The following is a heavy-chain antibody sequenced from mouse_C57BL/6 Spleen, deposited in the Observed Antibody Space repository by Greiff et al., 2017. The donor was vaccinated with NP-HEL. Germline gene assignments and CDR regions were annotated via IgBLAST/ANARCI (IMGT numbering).Heavy chain of an antibody. CDR3: ATYYDYDRFAY. CDR2: IYPGDGDT. CDR1: GYAFSSSW. V-gene: IGHV1-82*01. Sequence: QVQLQQSGPELVKPGASVKISCKASGYAFSSSWMNWVKQRPGKGLEWIGRIYPGDGDTNYNGKFKGKATLTADKSYSTAYMQLSILTSEDSAVYFCATYYDYDRFAYWGQGTLVTVSA. D-gene: IGHD2-4*01. J-gene: IGHJ3*01.